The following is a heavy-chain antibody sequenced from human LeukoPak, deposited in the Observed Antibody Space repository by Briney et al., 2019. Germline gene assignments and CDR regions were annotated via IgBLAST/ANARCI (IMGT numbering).Heavy chain of an antibody. CDR2: IYTSGST. Sequence: PSETPSLTCTVSGGSISIYYWNWIRQPAGKRLEWIGRIYTSGSTNYNPSLKSRVTMSVDTSKNQFSLNLSSVTAADTAVYFCARRAYSAAYWKHFDYWGQGTLVTVSS. CDR1: GGSISIYY. J-gene: IGHJ4*02. CDR3: ARRAYSAAYWKHFDY. D-gene: IGHD1-1*01. V-gene: IGHV4-4*07.